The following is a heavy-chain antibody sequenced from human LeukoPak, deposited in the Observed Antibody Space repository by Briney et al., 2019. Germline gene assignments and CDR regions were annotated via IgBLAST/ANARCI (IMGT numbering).Heavy chain of an antibody. D-gene: IGHD6-13*01. J-gene: IGHJ4*02. Sequence: GGSLRLSCEASGFSFSDYYMSWIRQAPGKGPEWLAYVSGSGRAMFYADSVKGRFTISRDNAKNSLYLQMNSLRAEDTAVYYCARDTGSSWYQTHFDYWGQGTLVTVSS. CDR2: VSGSGRAM. V-gene: IGHV3-11*04. CDR3: ARDTGSSWYQTHFDY. CDR1: GFSFSDYY.